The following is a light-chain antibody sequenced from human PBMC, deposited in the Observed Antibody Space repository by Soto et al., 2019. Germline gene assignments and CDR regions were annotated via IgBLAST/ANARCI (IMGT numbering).Light chain of an antibody. V-gene: IGLV2-14*01. CDR2: GVS. CDR3: SSFTSSNTHV. J-gene: IGLJ1*01. Sequence: LTQPGSVSGSPGQSITISCTGTSSDVGNYNYVSWYQHHPGKAPKLLISGVSNRPSGISNRFSGSKSGNTASLTISGLQAEDEGHYYCSSFTSSNTHVFGTGTKVTVL. CDR1: SSDVGNYNY.